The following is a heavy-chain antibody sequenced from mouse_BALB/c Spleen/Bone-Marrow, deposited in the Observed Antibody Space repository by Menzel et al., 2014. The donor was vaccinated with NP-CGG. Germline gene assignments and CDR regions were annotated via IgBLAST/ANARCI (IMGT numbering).Heavy chain of an antibody. CDR1: GYTFTSYY. V-gene: IGHV1S81*02. Sequence: QVKLMESGAELVKPGASVKLSCKASGYTFTSYYMYWVKQRPGQGLEWIGEINPSNGGTNFNEKFKSKATLTVDKSSSTAYMQLSSLTSEDSAVYYCTRYGNYYFDYWGQGTTLTVSS. J-gene: IGHJ2*01. CDR3: TRYGNYYFDY. CDR2: INPSNGGT. D-gene: IGHD2-1*01.